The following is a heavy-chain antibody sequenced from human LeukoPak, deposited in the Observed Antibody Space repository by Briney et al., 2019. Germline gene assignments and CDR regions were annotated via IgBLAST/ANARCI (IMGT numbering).Heavy chain of an antibody. CDR3: AKVRAAWDYYYYMDV. D-gene: IGHD6-13*01. J-gene: IGHJ6*03. Sequence: GGSLRLSCAASGFTFSSYAMSWVRQAPGKGLEWVSAISGSGGSTYYADSAKGRFTISRDNSKNTLYLQMNSLRAEDTAVYYCAKVRAAWDYYYYMDVWGKGTTVTVSS. CDR2: ISGSGGST. CDR1: GFTFSSYA. V-gene: IGHV3-23*01.